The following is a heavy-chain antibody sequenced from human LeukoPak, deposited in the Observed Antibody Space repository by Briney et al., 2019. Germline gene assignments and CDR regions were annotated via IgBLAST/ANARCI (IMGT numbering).Heavy chain of an antibody. Sequence: ASVKVSCKASGYTYTGYHMHWVRQAPGQGLEWMGRINPNSGDTNYAQKFQGRVTMTRDTSISTAYVELSRLRSDDTAVYYCARDYCSSTSCLFDYWGQGTLVTVSS. D-gene: IGHD2-2*01. V-gene: IGHV1-2*06. CDR2: INPNSGDT. J-gene: IGHJ4*02. CDR1: GYTYTGYH. CDR3: ARDYCSSTSCLFDY.